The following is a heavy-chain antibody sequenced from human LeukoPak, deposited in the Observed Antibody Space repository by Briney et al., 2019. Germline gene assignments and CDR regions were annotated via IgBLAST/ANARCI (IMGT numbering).Heavy chain of an antibody. CDR2: IYPGDSEN. Sequence: GESLKISCKGSGYSFSNYWIGWVCQMPGKGLEWMGIIYPGDSENRYRPSFQGQVTISAEKSINTAYLQWNSLKASDTAMYYCARGGDYYASSSYYGDYFDYWGQGTLVTVSS. D-gene: IGHD3-22*01. V-gene: IGHV5-51*01. CDR3: ARGGDYYASSSYYGDYFDY. J-gene: IGHJ4*02. CDR1: GYSFSNYW.